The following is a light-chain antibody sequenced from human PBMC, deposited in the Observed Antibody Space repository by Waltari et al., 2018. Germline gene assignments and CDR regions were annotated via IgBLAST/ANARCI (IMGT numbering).Light chain of an antibody. V-gene: IGLV2-23*02. CDR2: EVF. CDR3: CSYAGLGTYV. Sequence: QSALTQPASVSGTPGQSITISCTGTTSDVGNYDLVSWYQHHPGKAPKLLICEVFKRPSGVSSRFSGSKSGSTASLTISGLQPEDEADYYCCSYAGLGTYVFGSGTKVTVL. J-gene: IGLJ1*01. CDR1: TSDVGNYDL.